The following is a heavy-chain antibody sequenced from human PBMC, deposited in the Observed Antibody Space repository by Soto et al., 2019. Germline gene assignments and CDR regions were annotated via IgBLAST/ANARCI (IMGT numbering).Heavy chain of an antibody. CDR2: IYYSGST. J-gene: IGHJ4*02. D-gene: IGHD3-9*01. CDR1: GGSISSYY. V-gene: IGHV4-59*01. Sequence: PSETLSLTCTVSGGSISSYYWSWIRQPPGKGLEWIGYIYYSGSTNYNPSLKSRVTISVDTSKNQFSLKLSSVTAADTAVYYCARAGGMGYDILTGYYGRVAFDYWGQGTLVTVSS. CDR3: ARAGGMGYDILTGYYGRVAFDY.